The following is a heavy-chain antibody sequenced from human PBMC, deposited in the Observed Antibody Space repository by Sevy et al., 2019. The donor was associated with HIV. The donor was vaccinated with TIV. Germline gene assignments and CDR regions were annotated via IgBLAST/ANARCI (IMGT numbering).Heavy chain of an antibody. CDR3: ARPRANYVDNYFFYAMDV. D-gene: IGHD4-17*01. CDR2: ISYDGNDK. CDR1: GFAFSNYYA. J-gene: IGHJ6*02. Sequence: GGSLRLSCAASGFAFSNYYAMYWVRQAPGKGLKCVALISYDGNDKYYADSVKGRFTISRDNFKNTLYLQMNSLTAEETAVYYCARPRANYVDNYFFYAMDVWGQGTTVTVSS. V-gene: IGHV3-30-3*01.